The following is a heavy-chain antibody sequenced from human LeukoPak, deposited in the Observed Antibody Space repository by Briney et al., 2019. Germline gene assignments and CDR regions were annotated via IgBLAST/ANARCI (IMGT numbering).Heavy chain of an antibody. V-gene: IGHV6-1*01. Sequence: SQTLSLTCAISGDSVSNNSAAWNWIRQSPSRGLEWLGRTYYRSKWYNDYAVSVKSRITINPDTSKNQFSLQLNSVTPEDTAVYYCAREAACTNGVCLFDPWGQGTLVTVSS. CDR2: TYYRSKWYN. CDR1: GDSVSNNSAA. J-gene: IGHJ5*02. CDR3: AREAACTNGVCLFDP. D-gene: IGHD2-8*01.